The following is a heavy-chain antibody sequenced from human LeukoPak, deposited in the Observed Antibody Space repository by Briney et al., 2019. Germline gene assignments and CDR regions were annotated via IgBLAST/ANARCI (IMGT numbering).Heavy chain of an antibody. CDR3: ARSKGGAQREYGMDV. J-gene: IGHJ6*02. CDR2: ISSGSSHI. CDR1: GFTFKNYG. V-gene: IGHV3-21*06. Sequence: GGSLRLSCAASGFTFKNYGMNWVRQAPGKGLEWVSSISSGSSHIDYADSLQGRFTISRDNAKNSVYLQMNSLRAEDTAVYYCARSKGGAQREYGMDVWGQGTTVTVSS. D-gene: IGHD1-1*01.